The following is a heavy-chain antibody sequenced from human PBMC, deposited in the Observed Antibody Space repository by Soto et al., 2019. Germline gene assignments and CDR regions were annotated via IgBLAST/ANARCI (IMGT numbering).Heavy chain of an antibody. Sequence: PSQTLSLTCAISGDSVSSNSAAWNWIRQSPSRGLEWLGRTYYRSKWYNDYAVSVKSRIAINPDTSKNQFSLQLNSVTPEDTAVYFCAKGGVSIAARPIRHYGMDVWGKGTTVTVPS. CDR3: AKGGVSIAARPIRHYGMDV. CDR2: TYYRSKWYN. D-gene: IGHD6-6*01. V-gene: IGHV6-1*01. CDR1: GDSVSSNSAA. J-gene: IGHJ6*04.